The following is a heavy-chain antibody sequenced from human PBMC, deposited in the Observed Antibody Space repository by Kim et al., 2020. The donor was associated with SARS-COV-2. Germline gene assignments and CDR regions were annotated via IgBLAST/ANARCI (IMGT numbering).Heavy chain of an antibody. CDR2: ISYDGSNK. CDR1: GFTFSSYA. D-gene: IGHD3-10*01. J-gene: IGHJ6*02. CDR3: ARDGYYYGSGSQSTPGYYYDYGMDV. Sequence: GGSLRLSCAASGFTFSSYAMHLVRQAPGKGLEWVAVISYDGSNKYYADSVKGRFTISRDNYKNTLYLQMNSLRAEDTAVYYCARDGYYYGSGSQSTPGYYYDYGMDVWGQGTTVTVSS. V-gene: IGHV3-30*04.